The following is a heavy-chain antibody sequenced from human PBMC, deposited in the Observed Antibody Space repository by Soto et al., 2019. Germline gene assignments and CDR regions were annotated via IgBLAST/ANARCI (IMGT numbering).Heavy chain of an antibody. Sequence: PSETLSLTCAIYNSSIGAFHWTWIRQPPGKGLEWIGELIHGGSTNYNPSLKSRVTFSLDTSRSQFSLHLMSVTAADSAVYYCARSPLSYDYVRQTWREVGDSFDVWGRGTSVTVSS. CDR2: LIHGGST. J-gene: IGHJ3*01. CDR1: NSSIGAFH. CDR3: ARSPLSYDYVRQTWREVGDSFDV. V-gene: IGHV4-34*12. D-gene: IGHD3-10*02.